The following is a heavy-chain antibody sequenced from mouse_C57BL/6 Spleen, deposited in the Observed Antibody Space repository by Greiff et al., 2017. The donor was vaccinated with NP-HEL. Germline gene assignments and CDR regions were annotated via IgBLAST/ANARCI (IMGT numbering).Heavy chain of an antibody. CDR1: GFTFSDYG. CDR2: ISSGSSTI. CDR3: AKGGIYYDLSWYFDV. V-gene: IGHV5-17*01. Sequence: EVKLVESGGGLVKPGGSLKLSCAASGFTFSDYGMHWVRQAPEKGLEWVAYISSGSSTIYYADTVKGRFTISRDNAKNTLFLQMTSLRSEDTAMYYCAKGGIYYDLSWYFDVWGTGTTVTVSS. D-gene: IGHD2-4*01. J-gene: IGHJ1*03.